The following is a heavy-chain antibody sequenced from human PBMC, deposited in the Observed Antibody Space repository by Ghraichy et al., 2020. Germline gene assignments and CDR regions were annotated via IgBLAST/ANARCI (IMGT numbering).Heavy chain of an antibody. J-gene: IGHJ4*02. CDR3: AKVVGGSTGLIDY. CDR2: ISGSGGAT. D-gene: IGHD1-26*01. CDR1: EFTFSNYA. Sequence: GGSLRLSCAASEFTFSNYAMSWVRQAPGKGLEWVSTISGSGGATYYADSVKGRFTISRDNSKNTLYLQMNSLRAEDTAVYYCAKVVGGSTGLIDYWGQGTLVTVSS. V-gene: IGHV3-23*01.